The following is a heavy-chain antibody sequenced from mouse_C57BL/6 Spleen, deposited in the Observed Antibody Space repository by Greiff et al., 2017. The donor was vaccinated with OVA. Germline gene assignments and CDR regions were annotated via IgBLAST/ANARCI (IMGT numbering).Heavy chain of an antibody. CDR3: ARSQITTVVAPLDY. D-gene: IGHD1-1*01. CDR1: GYTFTSYW. Sequence: QVQLQQSGAELVKPGASVKLSCKASGYTFTSYWMHWVKQRPGRGLEWIGRIDPNSGGTKYNEKFKSKATLTVDKPSSTAYMQLSSLTSEDSAVYDCARSQITTVVAPLDYWGQGTTLTVSS. V-gene: IGHV1-72*01. J-gene: IGHJ2*01. CDR2: IDPNSGGT.